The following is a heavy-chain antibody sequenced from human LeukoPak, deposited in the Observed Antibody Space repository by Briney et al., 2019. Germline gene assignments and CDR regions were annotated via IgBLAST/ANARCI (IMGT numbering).Heavy chain of an antibody. J-gene: IGHJ3*01. CDR2: INSDGSRI. Sequence: PGGSLRLSCAASGFTFNNYWVHWVRQAPGKGLMWVSRINSDGSRISYADSVKGRFTISGDSAKNTLYLQMNSLRAEDTAVYYCARDSSGKAFDVWGQGTMVTVSS. V-gene: IGHV3-74*01. D-gene: IGHD3-10*01. CDR3: ARDSSGKAFDV. CDR1: GFTFNNYW.